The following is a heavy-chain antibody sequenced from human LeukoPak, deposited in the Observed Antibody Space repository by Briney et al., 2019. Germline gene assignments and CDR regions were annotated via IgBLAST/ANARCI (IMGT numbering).Heavy chain of an antibody. J-gene: IGHJ4*02. CDR3: ARGPAVAYYYDSSGSFPGDY. Sequence: KPSETLSLTCTVSGGSISSSTYFWGWIRQPPGKGLEWIGYIYYSGSTNYNPSLKSRVTISVDTSKNQFSLKLSSVTAADTAVYYCARGPAVAYYYDSSGSFPGDYWGQGTLVTVSS. CDR2: IYYSGST. V-gene: IGHV4-61*05. D-gene: IGHD3-22*01. CDR1: GGSISSSTYF.